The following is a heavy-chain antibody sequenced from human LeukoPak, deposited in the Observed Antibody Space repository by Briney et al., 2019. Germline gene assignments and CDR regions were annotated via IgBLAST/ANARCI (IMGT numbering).Heavy chain of an antibody. D-gene: IGHD3-10*01. Sequence: PGGSLRLSCAASGFTLSTYAMHWVRPAPGKGLEWVAVISYDGSNKYYADSVKGRFTNSRDNSKNTLYLQMNSRRAEDTAVYYCARDRGAFDYWGQGTLVTVSS. V-gene: IGHV3-30*04. CDR2: ISYDGSNK. CDR3: ARDRGAFDY. CDR1: GFTLSTYA. J-gene: IGHJ4*02.